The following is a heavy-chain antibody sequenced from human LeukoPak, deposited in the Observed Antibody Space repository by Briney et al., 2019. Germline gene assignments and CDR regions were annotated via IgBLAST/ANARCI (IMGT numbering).Heavy chain of an antibody. CDR3: ARGPTVTTDY. D-gene: IGHD4-17*01. CDR1: GGSINSGDYH. J-gene: IGHJ4*02. CDR2: ST. Sequence: SETLSLTCTVSGGSINSGDYHWSWIRQPPGKGLEWIGSTYYQPSLKSRVSISVGISKNQFSLKLSSVTAADTAVYYCARGPTVTTDYWGQGTLVTVSS. V-gene: IGHV4-30-4*01.